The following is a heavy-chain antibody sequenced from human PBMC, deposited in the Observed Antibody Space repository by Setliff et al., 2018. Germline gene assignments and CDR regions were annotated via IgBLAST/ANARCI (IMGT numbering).Heavy chain of an antibody. Sequence: EASVKVSCKASGHTFAESIVSWVRQAPGQGLEWVGWIGVYTGHTSFAQKFEDRVSMSTDTSTNTASMELRSLRSDDTAVYFCALSSLSICSGGNCPNAFDIWGQGTMVTVSS. CDR2: IGVYTGHT. CDR3: ALSSLSICSGGNCPNAFDI. V-gene: IGHV1-18*04. CDR1: GHTFAESI. D-gene: IGHD2-15*01. J-gene: IGHJ3*02.